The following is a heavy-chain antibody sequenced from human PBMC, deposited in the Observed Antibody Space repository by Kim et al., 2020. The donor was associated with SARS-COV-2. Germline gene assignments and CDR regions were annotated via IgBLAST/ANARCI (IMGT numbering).Heavy chain of an antibody. J-gene: IGHJ2*01. V-gene: IGHV4-39*01. CDR3: ARHLRNWYFDL. Sequence: NYSHPSLKGRATLSVETSKNQFSLRLSSVTAADTAVYYCARHLRNWYFDLWGRGTLVTVSS. CDR2: N.